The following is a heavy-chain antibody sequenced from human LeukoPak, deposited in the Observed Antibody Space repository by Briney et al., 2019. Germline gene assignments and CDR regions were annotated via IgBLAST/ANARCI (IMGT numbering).Heavy chain of an antibody. CDR2: MNPNSGNT. V-gene: IGHV1-8*03. Sequence: GASVKVSCEASGYTFTSYDINWVRQATGQGLEWMGWMNPNSGNTGYAQKFQGRVTITRNTSISTAYMELSSLRSEDTAVYYCARARQGYYTFDYWGQGTLVTVSS. J-gene: IGHJ4*02. CDR3: ARARQGYYTFDY. CDR1: GYTFTSYD. D-gene: IGHD3-22*01.